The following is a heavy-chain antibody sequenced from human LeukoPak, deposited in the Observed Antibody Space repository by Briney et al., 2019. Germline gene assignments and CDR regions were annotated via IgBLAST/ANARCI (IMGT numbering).Heavy chain of an antibody. CDR2: ISGTGGRT. V-gene: IGHV3-23*01. Sequence: GGSLRLSCAASGFAFSSYAMSWVRQAPGKGLEWGSSISGTGGRTYYADSVKGRFTISRDNSKNTLDLQMNSLRADDTAVYYCARDGYSNYWYLNLWGQGTLVTVSS. CDR1: GFAFSSYA. J-gene: IGHJ4*02. D-gene: IGHD6-13*01. CDR3: ARDGYSNYWYLNL.